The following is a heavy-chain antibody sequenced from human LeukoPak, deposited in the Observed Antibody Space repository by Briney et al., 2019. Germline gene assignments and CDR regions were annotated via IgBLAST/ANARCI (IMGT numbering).Heavy chain of an antibody. J-gene: IGHJ4*02. CDR3: ARDHRITMADY. CDR2: IYTSGST. Sequence: SQTLSLTCTVSGGSISSGSYYWSWIRQPAGKGLEWIGRIYTSGSTNYNPSLKSRVTISVDTSKNQFSLKLSSVTAANTAVYYCARDHRITMADYRGQGTLVTVSS. V-gene: IGHV4-61*02. D-gene: IGHD3-10*01. CDR1: GGSISSGSYY.